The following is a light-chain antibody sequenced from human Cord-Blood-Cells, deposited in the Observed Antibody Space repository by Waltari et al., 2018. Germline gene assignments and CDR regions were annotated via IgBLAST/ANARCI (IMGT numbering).Light chain of an antibody. CDR3: SSYTSSSNYV. V-gene: IGLV2-14*03. CDR1: SSDVGGYNY. J-gene: IGLJ1*01. CDR2: DVS. Sequence: QSALTQPASVSGSPGQSITISCTGTSSDVGGYNYVSWYQQHPGKAPKLMIYDVSNRPSGVSKRFSGSKSGNTASLTISWLQAEDEADYYCSSYTSSSNYVFGTGTKVTVL.